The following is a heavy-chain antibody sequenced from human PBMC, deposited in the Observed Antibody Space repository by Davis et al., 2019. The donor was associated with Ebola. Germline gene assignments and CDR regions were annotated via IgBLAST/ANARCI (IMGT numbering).Heavy chain of an antibody. Sequence: PGGSLRLSCAASGFTFSSYSMNWVRQPPGKGLEWVANIKRDGSEKYYVDSVKGRFTISRDNAKNSLYLQINSLRAEDTAVYYCARGSYVFDWWGQGTLVTVSS. CDR2: IKRDGSEK. CDR3: ARGSYVFDW. D-gene: IGHD3-10*02. V-gene: IGHV3-7*03. CDR1: GFTFSSYS. J-gene: IGHJ4*02.